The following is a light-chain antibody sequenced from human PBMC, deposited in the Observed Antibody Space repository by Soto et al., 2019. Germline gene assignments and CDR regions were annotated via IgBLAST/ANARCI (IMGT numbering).Light chain of an antibody. CDR2: DVS. CDR3: SSYTSSSTYV. J-gene: IGLJ1*01. CDR1: SSDVGGYNY. Sequence: QCVLTQPASVSGAPGQSIAIPCPGTSSDVGGYNYVSWYQQHPGKAPKLMVYDVSNRPSGVSNRFSGSKSGNTASLTISGLQAEDEADYYCSSYTSSSTYVFGTGTKVTVL. V-gene: IGLV2-14*01.